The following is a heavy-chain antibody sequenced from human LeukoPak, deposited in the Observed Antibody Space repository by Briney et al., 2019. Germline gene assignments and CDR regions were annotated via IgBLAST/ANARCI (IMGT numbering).Heavy chain of an antibody. V-gene: IGHV3-23*01. J-gene: IGHJ6*02. CDR1: GLTFSNYA. Sequence: GGSLRLSRAASGLTFSNYAMSWVRQAPGKGLEWVSAISGSGGSTYYADSVKGRFTISRDNSKNTLYLQMNSLRAEDTAVYYCAKETAVVGWYHGMDVWGQWTTVTVSS. CDR2: ISGSGGST. CDR3: AKETAVVGWYHGMDV. D-gene: IGHD6-19*01.